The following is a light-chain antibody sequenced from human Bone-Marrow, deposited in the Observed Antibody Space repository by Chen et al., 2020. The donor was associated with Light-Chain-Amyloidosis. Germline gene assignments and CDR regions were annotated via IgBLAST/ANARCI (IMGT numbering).Light chain of an antibody. CDR3: QQRSNWPPLT. J-gene: IGKJ4*01. CDR2: DAS. Sequence: EIVSTQSPATLSLSPGERATLSCRASQSVSSYLAWYQQKPGQAPRLLIYDASNRATGIPARFRGSGSGTDFTLTISSLEPEDFAVYYCQQRSNWPPLTFGGGTKVEIK. CDR1: QSVSSY. V-gene: IGKV3-11*01.